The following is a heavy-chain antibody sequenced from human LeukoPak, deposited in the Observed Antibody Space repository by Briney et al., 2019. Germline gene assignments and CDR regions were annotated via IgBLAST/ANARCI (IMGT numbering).Heavy chain of an antibody. CDR2: IASAGRGAT. CDR1: GFTFSTYD. V-gene: IGHV3-23*01. CDR3: AELNDRINWFDP. Sequence: GGSLRLSCAASGFTFSTYDMSWVRQAPGKGLEWVATIASAGRGATYYADSVKGRFTVSTDKSKKTLYLQMNRLRVQDTAIYYCAELNDRINWFDPWGQGALVIVSS. D-gene: IGHD1-1*01. J-gene: IGHJ5*02.